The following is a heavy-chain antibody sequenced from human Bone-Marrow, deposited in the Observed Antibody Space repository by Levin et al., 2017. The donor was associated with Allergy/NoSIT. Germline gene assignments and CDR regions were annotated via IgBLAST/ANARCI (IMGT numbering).Heavy chain of an antibody. J-gene: IGHJ4*02. Sequence: PGGSLRLSCAASGFTFDDYAMHWVRQAPGKGLEWVSGISWNSGSIGYADSVKGRFTISRDNAKNSLYLQMNSLRAEDTALYYCAKDITYYYDSSGSHAFDYWGQGTLVTVSS. CDR3: AKDITYYYDSSGSHAFDY. D-gene: IGHD3-22*01. V-gene: IGHV3-9*01. CDR1: GFTFDDYA. CDR2: ISWNSGSI.